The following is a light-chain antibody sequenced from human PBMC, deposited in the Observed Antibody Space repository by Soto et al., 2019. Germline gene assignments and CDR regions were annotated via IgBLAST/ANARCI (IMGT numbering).Light chain of an antibody. CDR3: QQYNSWPLA. J-gene: IGKJ4*01. CDR1: QSVGSD. CDR2: DIF. Sequence: EIVMTQSPATLSVSPGERATLSCRASQSVGSDLAWYQQKPGQAPRLVIYDIFTRATGVPTRISGSGSGTEFTLTITSLPPQPSAAYSCQQYNSWPLAFCGGTKVDI. V-gene: IGKV3D-15*01.